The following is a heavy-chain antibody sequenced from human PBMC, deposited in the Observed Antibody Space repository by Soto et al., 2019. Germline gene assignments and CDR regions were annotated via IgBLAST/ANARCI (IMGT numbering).Heavy chain of an antibody. Sequence: EVQLAESGGGLAQPGGSLRLSCAASGFTLSGYAMDWVRQAPGKGLEYVSGISSNGVGTYYANSVQGRFTISRDNSKNTVYHNMGSLRPEDMAVYYCARRALPDFYYMDVWGKGTTVTVSS. V-gene: IGHV3-64*01. J-gene: IGHJ6*03. CDR1: GFTLSGYA. CDR3: ARRALPDFYYMDV. CDR2: ISSNGVGT.